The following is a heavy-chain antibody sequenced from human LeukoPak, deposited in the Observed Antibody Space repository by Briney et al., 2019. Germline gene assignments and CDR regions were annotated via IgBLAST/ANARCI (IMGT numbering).Heavy chain of an antibody. D-gene: IGHD3-22*01. Sequence: PSETLSLTCTVSGGSISSYFWSWIRQPAGKGLEWIGRIYISGSTNYNPSLKSRVTMSVDTSKNQFSLKLSSVTAADTAVYYCARDSYYYDISGYRGFDYWGQGTLVTVSS. V-gene: IGHV4-4*07. CDR1: GGSISSYF. CDR2: IYISGST. J-gene: IGHJ4*02. CDR3: ARDSYYYDISGYRGFDY.